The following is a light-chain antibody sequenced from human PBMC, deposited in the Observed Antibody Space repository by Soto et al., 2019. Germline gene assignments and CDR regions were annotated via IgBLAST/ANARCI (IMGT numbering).Light chain of an antibody. CDR1: QSISSR. J-gene: IGKJ3*01. V-gene: IGKV1-5*03. CDR3: QHYNGYFFT. CDR2: KAS. Sequence: DIQMTQSPSTLSASIGDRVTITCRASQSISSRLAWYQQKPGRAPNLLIYKASSLESGVPSRFSGSGSGTEFTLTISSLQPDDFATYYCQHYNGYFFTFAPGTKVDIK.